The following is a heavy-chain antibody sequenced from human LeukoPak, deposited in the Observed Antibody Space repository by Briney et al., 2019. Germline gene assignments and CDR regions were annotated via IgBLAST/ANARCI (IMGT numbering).Heavy chain of an antibody. CDR3: AREGVGVTIFGVVIIDDYYMDV. J-gene: IGHJ6*03. Sequence: PGGSLRLSCAAAGFSLSVYWMHWVRQAPGKGPVWVSRIKTDGSITDYADCVKGRFTISRDNAKNCLYLQMNSLRAEDTALYYCAREGVGVTIFGVVIIDDYYMDVWGKGTTVTVSS. D-gene: IGHD3-3*01. CDR1: GFSLSVYW. CDR2: IKTDGSIT. V-gene: IGHV3-74*01.